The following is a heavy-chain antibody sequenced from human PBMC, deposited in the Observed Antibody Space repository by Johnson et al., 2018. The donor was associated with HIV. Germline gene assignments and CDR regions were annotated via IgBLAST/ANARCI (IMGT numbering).Heavy chain of an antibody. V-gene: IGHV3-30-3*01. CDR3: ARDGGYGGYDAFDI. Sequence: QVQVVESGGGVVQPGRSLRLSCAASGFTFSSYAMHWVRQAPGKGLEWVAVISSAGSNKYYADSVKGRSTISRDNSKNTLYLQMNSLRAEDTAVYYCARDGGYGGYDAFDIWGQGTMVTVSS. D-gene: IGHD4-23*01. CDR1: GFTFSSYA. CDR2: ISSAGSNK. J-gene: IGHJ3*02.